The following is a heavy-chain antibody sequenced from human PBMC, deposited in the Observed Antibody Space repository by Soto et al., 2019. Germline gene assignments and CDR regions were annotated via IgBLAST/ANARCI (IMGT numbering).Heavy chain of an antibody. D-gene: IGHD3-3*01. Sequence: SVKVSCKASGGTFSSYAISWVRQAPGQGLEWMGGIIAIFGTANYAQKFLGRVTITADKTTSTAYMELSSRRTEEKAVYYYARRGVGVSGDWFDPWGQGTLVTVSS. J-gene: IGHJ5*02. CDR1: GGTFSSYA. CDR3: ARRGVGVSGDWFDP. V-gene: IGHV1-69*06. CDR2: IIAIFGTA.